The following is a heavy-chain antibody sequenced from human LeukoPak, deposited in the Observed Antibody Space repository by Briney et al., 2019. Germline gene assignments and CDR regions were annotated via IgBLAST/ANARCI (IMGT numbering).Heavy chain of an antibody. D-gene: IGHD3-9*01. V-gene: IGHV3-30*02. CDR3: ARLYLLTGYSPPTN. CDR2: VRSDGSHT. CDR1: GFTFSNYG. J-gene: IGHJ4*02. Sequence: GGSLRLSCAASGFTFSNYGMHWGRQAPGKGVYWVVFVRSDGSHTDYADSAKGRFTISRDNSKNTLYLQMNSLRAEDTAVYYCARLYLLTGYSPPTNWGQGTLVTVSS.